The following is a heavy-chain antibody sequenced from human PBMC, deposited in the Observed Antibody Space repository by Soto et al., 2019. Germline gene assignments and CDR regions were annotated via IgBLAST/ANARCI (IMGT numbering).Heavy chain of an antibody. CDR3: ARALPVAKGGFDP. V-gene: IGHV3-53*01. D-gene: IGHD2-2*01. CDR1: GFTVSNTY. J-gene: IGHJ5*02. Sequence: PVGSLRLSCAASGFTVSNTYMTWVRQPPGKGLECVSVIYTAGGTNYADSVKGRFIISRDNSKNTLYLQMNSLRAEDTAVYYCARALPVAKGGFDPWGQGTLVTAPQ. CDR2: IYTAGGT.